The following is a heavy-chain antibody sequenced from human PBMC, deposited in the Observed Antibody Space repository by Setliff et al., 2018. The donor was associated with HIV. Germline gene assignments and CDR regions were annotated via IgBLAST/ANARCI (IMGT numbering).Heavy chain of an antibody. Sequence: GASVKVSCKASGYTFTGYYMHWVRQAPGQGLEWMGRINPNSGGTNYAQKFQGRVTMTRDTSINTAYLELSSLRYDDTAVYYCARDPTPTYYDNAFDIWGQGTMVTVSS. J-gene: IGHJ3*02. CDR2: INPNSGGT. CDR1: GYTFTGYY. D-gene: IGHD3-22*01. V-gene: IGHV1-2*06. CDR3: ARDPTPTYYDNAFDI.